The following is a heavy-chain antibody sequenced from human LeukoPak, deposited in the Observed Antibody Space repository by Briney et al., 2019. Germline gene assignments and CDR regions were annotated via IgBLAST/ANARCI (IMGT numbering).Heavy chain of an antibody. V-gene: IGHV3-48*03. J-gene: IGHJ4*02. CDR3: ARVITVRGVSVGPAFDY. D-gene: IGHD3-10*01. CDR2: ISISGSNI. CDR1: GFTFSSYE. Sequence: GGSLRLSCAASGFTFSSYEMNCVRQAPGKGVGWVSYISISGSNIYYADSVKGRFTISRDNAKNSLYLQMNSMRAEDTAVYYCARVITVRGVSVGPAFDYWGQGTLVTVSS.